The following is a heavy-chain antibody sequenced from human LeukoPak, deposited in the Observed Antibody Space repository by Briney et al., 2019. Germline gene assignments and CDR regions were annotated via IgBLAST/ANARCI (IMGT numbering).Heavy chain of an antibody. D-gene: IGHD1-7*01. V-gene: IGHV4-30-2*01. CDR1: GGSISSSSYY. Sequence: SETLSLTCTVSGGSISSSSYYWGWIRQPPGKGLEWIGYIYHSGSTYYNPSLKSRVTISVDRSKNQFSLKLSSVTAADTAVYYCARAAGGTTFLGYAFDIWGQGTMVTVSS. CDR2: IYHSGST. CDR3: ARAAGGTTFLGYAFDI. J-gene: IGHJ3*02.